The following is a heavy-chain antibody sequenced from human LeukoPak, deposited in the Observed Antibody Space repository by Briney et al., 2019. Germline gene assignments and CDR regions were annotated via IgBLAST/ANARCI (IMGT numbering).Heavy chain of an antibody. CDR3: ARGEDTSKARY. D-gene: IGHD5-18*01. V-gene: IGHV1-2*02. Sequence: ASVKVSCKASGYTFTAYYMHWVRQAPGQGLEWMGWINPSSGGTNYAQKFQGRVIMTRDTSISTAHMELSRLRSDDTAVYYCARGEDTSKARYWSQGALVTVST. CDR1: GYTFTAYY. J-gene: IGHJ4*02. CDR2: INPSSGGT.